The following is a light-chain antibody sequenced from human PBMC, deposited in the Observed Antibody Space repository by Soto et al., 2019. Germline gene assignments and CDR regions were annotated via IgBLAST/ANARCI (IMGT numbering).Light chain of an antibody. Sequence: QSVLTQPPSASGSPGQSVTISCTGTSSDVGGYKYVSWYQQHPGKAPKLIISEVNRRPSGVPDRFSGSKSGNTASLTVSGLQAEDEADYYCSSYSGNFWVFGGGTKLTVL. CDR1: SSDVGGYKY. CDR3: SSYSGNFWV. V-gene: IGLV2-8*01. J-gene: IGLJ3*02. CDR2: EVN.